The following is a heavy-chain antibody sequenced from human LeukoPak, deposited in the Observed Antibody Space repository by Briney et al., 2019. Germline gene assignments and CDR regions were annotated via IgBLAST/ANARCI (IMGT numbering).Heavy chain of an antibody. CDR3: ARAPTGTGGWNWFDP. CDR1: GSAIRGYC. J-gene: IGHJ5*02. Sequence: SETLSLTCTISGSAIRGYCGSWIRRRAIKKLKLIGRIYTSGSTNYNPSLKSRVTISVDTSKNQFSLKLSSVTAADTAVYYCARAPTGTGGWNWFDPWGQGTLVIVSS. CDR2: IYTSGST. V-gene: IGHV4-4*07. D-gene: IGHD1-1*01.